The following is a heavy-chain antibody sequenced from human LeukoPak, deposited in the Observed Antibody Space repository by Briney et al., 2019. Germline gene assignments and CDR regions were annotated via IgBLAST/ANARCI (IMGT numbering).Heavy chain of an antibody. CDR2: IIPIFGTA. J-gene: IGHJ6*02. Sequence: ASVKVSCKASGGTFSSYAISWVRQAPGQGLEWMGGIIPIFGTANYAQKFQGRVTITADESTSTAYMELSSLRSEDTAVYYCASHPYLQYSYGYFGRYGMDVWGQGTTVTVSS. D-gene: IGHD5-18*01. CDR1: GGTFSSYA. V-gene: IGHV1-69*13. CDR3: ASHPYLQYSYGYFGRYGMDV.